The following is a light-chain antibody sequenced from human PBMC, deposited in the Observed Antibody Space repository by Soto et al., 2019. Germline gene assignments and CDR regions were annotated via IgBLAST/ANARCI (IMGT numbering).Light chain of an antibody. CDR1: STNFGSNT. V-gene: IGLV1-44*01. CDR3: AAWDDSLNGFYV. Sequence: TVMTQPPPTSGTPGQRVTISCSGSSTNFGSNTVNWYQQLPGTAPKLLIYSNNQRPSGVPDRFSDSKSGTSASLAISGLQSEDEADYYCAAWDDSLNGFYVFGTGTKVTVL. J-gene: IGLJ1*01. CDR2: SNN.